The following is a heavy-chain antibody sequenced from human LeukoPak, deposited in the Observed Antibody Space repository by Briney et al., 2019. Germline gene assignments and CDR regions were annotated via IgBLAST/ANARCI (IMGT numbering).Heavy chain of an antibody. CDR3: SRLSVAGNLDY. Sequence: GGSLRLSCAASGFIFSGSAMHRVRQASGKGLEWVGRIRSKPDSYATEYAASVKGRFTISRDDSKNTAYLQMNSLKTEDTAVYYCSRLSVAGNLDYWGQGTLVTVSS. V-gene: IGHV3-73*01. J-gene: IGHJ4*02. CDR2: IRSKPDSYAT. CDR1: GFIFSGSA. D-gene: IGHD6-19*01.